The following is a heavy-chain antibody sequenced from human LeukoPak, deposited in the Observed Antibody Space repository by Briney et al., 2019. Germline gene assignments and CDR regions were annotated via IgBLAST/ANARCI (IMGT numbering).Heavy chain of an antibody. CDR3: AKSYNGYESKPDY. CDR1: GFTFSDVW. J-gene: IGHJ4*02. CDR2: ISNSGGRT. D-gene: IGHD5-12*01. Sequence: GGSLRLSCAASGFTFSDVWMSWVRQAPGKGLEWVSSISNSGGRTFYTDSVKGRFTISRDNSKITLYLQTNSLRAEDTAVYYCAKSYNGYESKPDYWGQGTLVTVSS. V-gene: IGHV3-23*01.